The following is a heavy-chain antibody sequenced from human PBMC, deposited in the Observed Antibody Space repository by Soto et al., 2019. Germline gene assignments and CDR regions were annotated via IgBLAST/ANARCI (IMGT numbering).Heavy chain of an antibody. CDR3: AADGDYGDQYDAFDI. CDR2: IIVGGGHT. J-gene: IGHJ3*02. V-gene: IGHV1-58*02. Sequence: GASVKVSCKASGFIFINSAMQWVRQARGQRPEWIGWIIVGGGHTNYAQKFQERVTITRDMSTSTAYMGLSSLRSEDTAVYYCAADGDYGDQYDAFDIWGLGTMVTVSS. D-gene: IGHD4-17*01. CDR1: GFIFINSA.